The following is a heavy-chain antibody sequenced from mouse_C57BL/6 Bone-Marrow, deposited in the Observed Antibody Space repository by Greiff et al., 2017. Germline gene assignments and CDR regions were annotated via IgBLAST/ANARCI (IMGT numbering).Heavy chain of an antibody. CDR2: IDPSDSNT. J-gene: IGHJ2*01. Sequence: QVQLQQPGAELVKPGASVKLSCKASGYTFTSYWMQWVKQRPGQGLEWIGEIDPSDSNTNYNQKITGKATLTVDTYSSTAYMQLISLTYEASEVYYCARCGCYYFDYWGQGTTLTVSS. V-gene: IGHV1-50*01. D-gene: IGHD1-1*02. CDR3: ARCGCYYFDY. CDR1: GYTFTSYW.